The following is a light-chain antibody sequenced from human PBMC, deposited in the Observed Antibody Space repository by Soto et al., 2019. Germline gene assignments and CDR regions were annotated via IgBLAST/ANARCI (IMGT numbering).Light chain of an antibody. CDR1: QSVGSIY. CDR3: QQSNSIPFT. Sequence: DIVLTQSPGTLSLSPGERATLSCRASQSVGSIYLAWYQQRPGQAPRLLLYGVSSRATGIPDRFSGSGSGTDFTLTISSLQPEDFATYYCQQSNSIPFTFGQGTRLEI. J-gene: IGKJ5*01. V-gene: IGKV3D-20*02. CDR2: GVS.